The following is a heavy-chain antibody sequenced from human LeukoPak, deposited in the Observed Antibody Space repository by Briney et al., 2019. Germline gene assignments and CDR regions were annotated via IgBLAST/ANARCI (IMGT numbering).Heavy chain of an antibody. CDR2: IYTSGST. CDR3: ARHRGYYYYYMDV. CDR1: GNSISSGDNY. V-gene: IGHV4-61*02. Sequence: PSETLSLTCTVSGNSISSGDNYWSWIRQPAGKGLEWIGRIYTSGSTNYNPSLKSRVTISVDTSKNQFSLKLSSVTAADTAVYYCARHRGYYYYYMDVWGKGTTVTISS. J-gene: IGHJ6*03.